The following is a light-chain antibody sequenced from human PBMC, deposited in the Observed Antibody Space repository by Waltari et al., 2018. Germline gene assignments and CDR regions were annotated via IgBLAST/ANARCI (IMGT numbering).Light chain of an antibody. V-gene: IGKV2-30*02. CDR1: QSLVHSDGATH. J-gene: IGKJ2*01. Sequence: DVVMTQSPLSLPVTLGQPASISCRSSQSLVHSDGATHFTWFQQRPGQSPRRLIYRVSNRDSGVPDRFSGSGSGTDFTPKISRVEAEDVGVYYCMQGTHWPYTFGQGTKLEIK. CDR2: RVS. CDR3: MQGTHWPYT.